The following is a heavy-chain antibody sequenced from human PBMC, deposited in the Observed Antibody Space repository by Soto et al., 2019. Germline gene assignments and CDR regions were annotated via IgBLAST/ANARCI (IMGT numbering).Heavy chain of an antibody. J-gene: IGHJ6*02. D-gene: IGHD3-3*01. Sequence: SETLSLTCTVSGGFVSSGSYYWSWIRQPPGKGLEWIGYIYYSGSTNYNPSLKSRVTISVDTSKNQFSLKLSSVTAADTAVYYCSRVPYYYFWSGYPYYYYYGMDVWGQGTTVTVSS. CDR3: SRVPYYYFWSGYPYYYYYGMDV. V-gene: IGHV4-61*01. CDR1: GGFVSSGSYY. CDR2: IYYSGST.